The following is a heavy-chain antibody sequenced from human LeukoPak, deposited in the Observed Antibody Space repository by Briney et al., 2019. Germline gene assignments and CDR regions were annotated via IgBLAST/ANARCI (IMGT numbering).Heavy chain of an antibody. CDR2: IYHSGST. CDR1: GGSISSSNW. Sequence: SETLSLTCAVSGGSISSSNWWSWVRQPPGKGLEWIGEIYHSGSTNYNPSLKSRVTISVDKSKNQFSLKLSSVTAADTAVYYCARSGYYYDSSDYSRFDYWGQGTLVTVSS. D-gene: IGHD3-22*01. CDR3: ARSGYYYDSSDYSRFDY. J-gene: IGHJ4*02. V-gene: IGHV4-4*02.